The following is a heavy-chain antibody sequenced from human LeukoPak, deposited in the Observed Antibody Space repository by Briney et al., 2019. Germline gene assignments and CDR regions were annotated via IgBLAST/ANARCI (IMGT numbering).Heavy chain of an antibody. CDR3: VDYYDSSAYTSRGGLQH. J-gene: IGHJ1*01. V-gene: IGHV3-23*01. CDR2: IGSAGGSI. D-gene: IGHD3-22*01. Sequence: GGSLRLSCTASKFTFMNYAMHWVRQAPGKGLEWLSTIGSAGGSIFYADSVKGRFTISRDNSKNTLYLQMNNLRAEDTAVYYCVDYYDSSAYTSRGGLQHWGQGTLVTVSS. CDR1: KFTFMNYA.